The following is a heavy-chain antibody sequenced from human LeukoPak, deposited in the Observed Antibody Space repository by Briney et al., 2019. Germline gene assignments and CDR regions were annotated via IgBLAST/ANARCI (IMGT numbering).Heavy chain of an antibody. D-gene: IGHD6-13*01. CDR3: ARRSYSSSWSRIGYFDY. Sequence: SETLSLTCAVYGVSFSGYYWSWIRQPPGKGLEWIGEINHSGSTNYNPSLKSRVTISVDTSKNQFSLKLSSVTAADTAVYYCARRSYSSSWSRIGYFDYWGQGTLVTVSS. J-gene: IGHJ4*02. V-gene: IGHV4-34*01. CDR1: GVSFSGYY. CDR2: INHSGST.